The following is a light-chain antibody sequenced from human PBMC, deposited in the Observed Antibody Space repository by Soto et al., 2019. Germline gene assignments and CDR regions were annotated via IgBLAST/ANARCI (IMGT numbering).Light chain of an antibody. CDR2: EFS. Sequence: QSVLTQPPSASGSPGQSVTISCTGTSSDVGGYNYVSWYQQHPGKAPKLMIYEFSRRPSGVPDRFSGSRSANTAFLTVSGLQAEDEDDYYCCSYAGNDNFYVFGTGTKVTVL. V-gene: IGLV2-8*01. CDR3: CSYAGNDNFYV. J-gene: IGLJ1*01. CDR1: SSDVGGYNY.